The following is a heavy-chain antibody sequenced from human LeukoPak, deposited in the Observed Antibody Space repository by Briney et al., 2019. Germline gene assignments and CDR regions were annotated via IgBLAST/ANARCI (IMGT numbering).Heavy chain of an antibody. Sequence: GGSLRLSCAASGFTVSSNYMSWARQAPGKGLEWVSVIYSGGSTYYADSVKGRFTISRDNSKNTLYLQMNSLRAEDTAVYYCARDRPRSSFDYWGQGTLVTVSS. CDR2: IYSGGST. J-gene: IGHJ4*02. V-gene: IGHV3-66*01. CDR1: GFTVSSNY. CDR3: ARDRPRSSFDY.